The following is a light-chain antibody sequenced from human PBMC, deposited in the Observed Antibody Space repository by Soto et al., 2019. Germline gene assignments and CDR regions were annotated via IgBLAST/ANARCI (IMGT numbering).Light chain of an antibody. CDR2: DAS. CDR3: QQYKCYSP. J-gene: IGKJ4*01. CDR1: QSISSW. V-gene: IGKV1-5*01. Sequence: DIPMTQSPSTLSASVGDRVTITCRASQSISSWLGWYQQKPGQAPKLLIYDASSLESGVPSRFSGSGSGTEFSLSISSLQPDDLATYYCQQYKCYSPFGGGTRWETK.